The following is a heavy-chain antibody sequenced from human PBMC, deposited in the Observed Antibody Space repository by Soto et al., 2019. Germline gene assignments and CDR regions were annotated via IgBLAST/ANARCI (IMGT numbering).Heavy chain of an antibody. D-gene: IGHD2-15*01. Sequence: SETLSLTCTVSGGSIETFYWSWIRQPPGKGLEWIAYISNSGSANYNPSLESRVTVSVDTAKNQFSLKLNSVTAADTAAYYCARHTPAISISDHWGQGTLVTVS. J-gene: IGHJ4*02. V-gene: IGHV4-59*08. CDR2: ISNSGSA. CDR3: ARHTPAISISDH. CDR1: GGSIETFY.